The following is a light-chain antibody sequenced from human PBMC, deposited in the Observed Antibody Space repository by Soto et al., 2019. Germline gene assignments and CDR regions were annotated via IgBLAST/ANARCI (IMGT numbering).Light chain of an antibody. CDR3: QHYNSYSEA. J-gene: IGKJ1*01. V-gene: IGKV1-5*03. Sequence: IPVTKSPYTLSASLLDRVTLTCLASQSISSWLAWYQQKPGKAPKLLIYKASTLKSGVPSRFSGSGSGTEFTLTISSLQPDDFATYYCQHYNSYSEAFGQGTKVDI. CDR2: KAS. CDR1: QSISSW.